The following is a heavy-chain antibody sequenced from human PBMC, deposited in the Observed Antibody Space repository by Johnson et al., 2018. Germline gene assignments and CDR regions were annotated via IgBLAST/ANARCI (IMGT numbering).Heavy chain of an antibody. D-gene: IGHD1-26*01. J-gene: IGHJ1*01. Sequence: EVQLVESWGGSVQPGGSLRLACSTSGFTFSNYYMSWVRQAPGKGLEWVANINDAATEKNYVDSVKGRFIIRRDNAKKSFYLQMSSLRVEDTAVYYCVVGMMDFEHWGQGSLVTVSS. V-gene: IGHV3-7*01. CDR1: GFTFSNYY. CDR3: VVGMMDFEH. CDR2: INDAATEK.